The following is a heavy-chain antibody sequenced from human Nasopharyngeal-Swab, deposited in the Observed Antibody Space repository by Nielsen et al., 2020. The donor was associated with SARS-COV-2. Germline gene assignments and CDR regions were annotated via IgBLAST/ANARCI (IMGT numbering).Heavy chain of an antibody. CDR1: GYTFTTYD. Sequence: ASVKVSCKASGYTFTTYDISWVRRAPGQGLEWMGWISSYYDNTNYAQKLQGRVTLTTDTSTSTAYMELRSLRSDDTAVYYCARDRRTEGRSFDIWGQGTMVTVSS. J-gene: IGHJ3*02. CDR3: ARDRRTEGRSFDI. CDR2: ISSYYDNT. V-gene: IGHV1-18*01.